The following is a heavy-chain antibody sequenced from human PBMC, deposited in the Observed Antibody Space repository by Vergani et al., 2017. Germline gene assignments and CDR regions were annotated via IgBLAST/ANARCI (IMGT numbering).Heavy chain of an antibody. J-gene: IGHJ4*02. Sequence: DVQLVESGGTLVQPGGSLRLSCAASGFPFRSHSMNWVRQAPGKGLEWISYISMSSSYIYYADSVEGRFTISRDNAKNSLYLQMNSLRAEDTAVYYCARGLPTTRXYDSSGYYPVDFDYWGQGTLVTVSS. D-gene: IGHD3-22*01. CDR2: ISMSSSYI. V-gene: IGHV3-21*05. CDR1: GFPFRSHS. CDR3: ARGLPTTRXYDSSGYYPVDFDY.